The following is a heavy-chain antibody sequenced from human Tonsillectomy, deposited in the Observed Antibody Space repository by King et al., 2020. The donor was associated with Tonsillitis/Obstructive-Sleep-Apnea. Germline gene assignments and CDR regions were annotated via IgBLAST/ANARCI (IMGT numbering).Heavy chain of an antibody. CDR2: IYYSGST. CDR3: ARQGYSSGWYYFDY. Sequence: HVQLQESGPGLVKPSETLSLTCTVSGGSISSYYWSWIRQPPGKGLEWIGYIYYSGSTNYNPSLKSRVTISVDTSKNQFSLKLSSVTAADTAEYYCARQGYSSGWYYFDYWGQGTLVTVSS. D-gene: IGHD6-19*01. CDR1: GGSISSYY. V-gene: IGHV4-59*08. J-gene: IGHJ4*02.